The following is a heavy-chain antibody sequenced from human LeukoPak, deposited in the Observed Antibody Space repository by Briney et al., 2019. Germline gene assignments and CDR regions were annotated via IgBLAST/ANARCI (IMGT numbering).Heavy chain of an antibody. V-gene: IGHV3-11*01. D-gene: IGHD3-22*01. J-gene: IGHJ6*02. CDR1: GFTFSDYY. CDR2: ISSSGSTI. CDR3: ARVNYDSSGARYYYYYYGMDI. Sequence: PGGSLRLSCAASGFTFSDYYMSWIRQAPGKGLEWVTYISSSGSTIYYADSVKGRFTISGDNAKNSLHLQMNSLRAEDTAVYYCARVNYDSSGARYYYYYYGMDIWGQGTTVTVSS.